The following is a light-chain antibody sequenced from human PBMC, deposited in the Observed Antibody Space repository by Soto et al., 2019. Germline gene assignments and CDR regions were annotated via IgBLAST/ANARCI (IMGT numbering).Light chain of an antibody. V-gene: IGKV1-9*01. CDR1: HDISNY. CDR3: QQLNSYPQIT. Sequence: IQLTQSPSSLSASVGGRGTITCRASHDISNYLAWYQQKPGTAPNILIYASSTLHSGVPSRFSGSGSGTDFTLTTSSLQPEDFATYYCQQLNSYPQITFGGGTKVEIK. CDR2: ASS. J-gene: IGKJ4*01.